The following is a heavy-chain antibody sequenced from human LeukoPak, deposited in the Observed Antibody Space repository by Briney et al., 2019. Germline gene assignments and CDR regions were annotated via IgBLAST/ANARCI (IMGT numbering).Heavy chain of an antibody. CDR1: GFTFSSYA. D-gene: IGHD6-19*01. Sequence: GRSLRLSCAASGFTFSSYAMHWVRQAPGKGREGGAVISYDGSNKYYADSVKGRFTISRDNSKNTLYLQMNSLRAEDTAVYYCARDTLYSSGWYTFDYWGQGTLVTVSS. J-gene: IGHJ4*02. CDR2: ISYDGSNK. V-gene: IGHV3-30-3*01. CDR3: ARDTLYSSGWYTFDY.